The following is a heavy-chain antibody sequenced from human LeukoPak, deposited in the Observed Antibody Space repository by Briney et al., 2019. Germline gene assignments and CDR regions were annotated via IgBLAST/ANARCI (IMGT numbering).Heavy chain of an antibody. D-gene: IGHD6-19*01. Sequence: GASVKVSRKASGYTCTSYDINWVRQATGQGLEWMGWMNPNSGNTGYAQKFQGRVTMTRNTSISTAYMELSSLRSEDTAVYYCARGIAVAGIEVDYWGQGTLVTVSS. CDR2: MNPNSGNT. J-gene: IGHJ4*02. CDR3: ARGIAVAGIEVDY. CDR1: GYTCTSYD. V-gene: IGHV1-8*01.